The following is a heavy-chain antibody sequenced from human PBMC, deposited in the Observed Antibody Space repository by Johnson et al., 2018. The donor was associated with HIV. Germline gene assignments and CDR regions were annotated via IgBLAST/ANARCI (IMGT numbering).Heavy chain of an antibody. CDR3: AISIPRPGWGDAFDI. D-gene: IGHD3-16*01. V-gene: IGHV3-30*14. CDR1: GFSFSSYP. J-gene: IGHJ3*02. Sequence: QVQLVESGGGVVQPGRSLRLSCAASGFSFSSYPMHWVRQAPGKGLEWVAVTTYDGTNKYYADSVKGRFTISRDNSKNTLYLQMNALRAEDTAVYYCAISIPRPGWGDAFDIWGQGTMVTVSS. CDR2: TTYDGTNK.